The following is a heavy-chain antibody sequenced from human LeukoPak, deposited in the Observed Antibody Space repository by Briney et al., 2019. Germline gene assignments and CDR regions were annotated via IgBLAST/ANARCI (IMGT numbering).Heavy chain of an antibody. CDR2: IRYDGSNK. CDR1: GFTFSSYG. V-gene: IGHV3-30*02. CDR3: AKDSPVVAAPDY. J-gene: IGHJ4*02. Sequence: GGSLRLSCAASGFTFSSYGMHWVRQDLGRGLEGVAFIRYDGSNKYYADSVKGRFTISRDNSKNTLYLQMNSLRAEDTAVYYCAKDSPVVAAPDYWGQGTLVTVSS. D-gene: IGHD2-15*01.